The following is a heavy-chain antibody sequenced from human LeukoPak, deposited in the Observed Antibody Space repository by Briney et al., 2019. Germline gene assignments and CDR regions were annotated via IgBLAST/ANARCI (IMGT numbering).Heavy chain of an antibody. D-gene: IGHD5-24*01. CDR2: IYTSGSA. V-gene: IGHV4-61*02. Sequence: PSQTLSLTCTVSGCSISSGSYYWSWIRQPAGKGLEWIGRIYTSGSANYNPSLRSRVTISLDTSKNQFSLKLRSVTDADTAVYYCARELEWARDHGRFDYWGQGTLVPVSS. J-gene: IGHJ4*02. CDR1: GCSISSGSYY. CDR3: ARELEWARDHGRFDY.